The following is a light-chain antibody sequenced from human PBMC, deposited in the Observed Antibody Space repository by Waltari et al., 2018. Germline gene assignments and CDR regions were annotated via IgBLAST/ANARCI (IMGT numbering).Light chain of an antibody. CDR3: QQRSDWPPH. Sequence: EIVLTQSPATLSLSPGERATLSCRASQSVSSYLGWYQQTPGQAHRLLLYDASNRATGIPARFSGSGSGTDFTLTISSLEPEDFAVYYCQQRSDWPPHFGQGTRLEMK. CDR1: QSVSSY. V-gene: IGKV3-11*01. J-gene: IGKJ5*01. CDR2: DAS.